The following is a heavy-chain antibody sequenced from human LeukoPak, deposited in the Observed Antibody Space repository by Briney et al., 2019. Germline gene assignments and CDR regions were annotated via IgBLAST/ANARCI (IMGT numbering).Heavy chain of an antibody. J-gene: IGHJ4*02. Sequence: SETLSLTCTVSGGSISSGSYYWSWIRQPTGEGLEWIGRIYTSGSTNYNPSLKSRVTISVDTSKNQFSLKLSSVTAADTAVYYCARAPGGMWLGSHGYWGQGTLVTVSS. CDR3: ARAPGGMWLGSHGY. CDR1: GGSISSGSYY. V-gene: IGHV4-61*02. D-gene: IGHD6-19*01. CDR2: IYTSGST.